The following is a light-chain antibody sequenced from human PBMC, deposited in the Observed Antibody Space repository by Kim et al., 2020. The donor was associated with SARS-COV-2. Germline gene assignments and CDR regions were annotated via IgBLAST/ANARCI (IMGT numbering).Light chain of an antibody. CDR3: QQYNNWPIT. CDR1: QSISSL. CDR2: GAS. Sequence: VMTQSPATLSVSPGERATLSCRASQSISSLLAWYQQRPGQAPRLLIYGASTRATGIPARFSASGSGTEFTLTISSLQSEDFSIYYCQQYNNWPITFGQGTRLEIK. V-gene: IGKV3-15*01. J-gene: IGKJ5*01.